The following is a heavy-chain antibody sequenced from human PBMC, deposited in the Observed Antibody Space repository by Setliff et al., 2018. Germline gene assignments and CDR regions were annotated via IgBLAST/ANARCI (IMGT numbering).Heavy chain of an antibody. Sequence: ASVKVSCKASGGTFSSYAISWVRQAPGQGLEWMGGIIPIFGTANYAQKFQGRVTITAYESTSTAYMELSSLRSEDTAVYYCARVQQLGTFDYWGQGTLVTVSS. CDR3: ARVQQLGTFDY. V-gene: IGHV1-69*13. CDR1: GGTFSSYA. J-gene: IGHJ4*02. CDR2: IIPIFGTA. D-gene: IGHD6-13*01.